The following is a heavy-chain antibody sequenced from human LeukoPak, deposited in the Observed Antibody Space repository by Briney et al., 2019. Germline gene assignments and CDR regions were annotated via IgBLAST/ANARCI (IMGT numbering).Heavy chain of an antibody. CDR2: IYPGDSDT. Sequence: GESLKISXKGSGYSFTSYWIGWVRQMPGKGLEWMGIIYPGDSDTIYSPSFQGQVTISADKSISTAYLQWSSLKASDTAMYYCAIRLGYCSGGSCYDSDAFDIWGQGTMVTVSS. V-gene: IGHV5-51*01. J-gene: IGHJ3*02. CDR1: GYSFTSYW. D-gene: IGHD2-15*01. CDR3: AIRLGYCSGGSCYDSDAFDI.